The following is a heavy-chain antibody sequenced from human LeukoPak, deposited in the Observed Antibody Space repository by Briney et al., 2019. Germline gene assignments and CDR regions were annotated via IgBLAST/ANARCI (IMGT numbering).Heavy chain of an antibody. J-gene: IGHJ4*02. CDR3: APVGFWSGYYVPPYDY. CDR1: GFTFSDYY. Sequence: GGSLRLSCAASGFTFSDYYMSWIRQAPGKGLEWVSYISSSGSTIYYVDSVKGRFTIYRDNAKNSLYLQMNSLRAEDTAVYYCAPVGFWSGYYVPPYDYWGQGTLVTVSS. V-gene: IGHV3-11*04. CDR2: ISSSGSTI. D-gene: IGHD3-3*01.